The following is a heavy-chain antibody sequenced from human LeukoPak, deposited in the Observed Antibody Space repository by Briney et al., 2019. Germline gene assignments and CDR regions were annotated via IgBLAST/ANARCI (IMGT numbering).Heavy chain of an antibody. V-gene: IGHV4-39*07. CDR2: IYYSGST. J-gene: IGHJ6*02. CDR3: ASGVVTPYYYYGMDV. D-gene: IGHD4-23*01. CDR1: GGSISSSSYY. Sequence: SETLSLTCTVSGGSISSSSYYWGWIRQPPGKGLEWIGSIYYSGSTYYNPSLKSRVTISVDTSKNQFSLKLSSVTAADTAVYYCASGVVTPYYYYGMDVWGQGTTVTVSS.